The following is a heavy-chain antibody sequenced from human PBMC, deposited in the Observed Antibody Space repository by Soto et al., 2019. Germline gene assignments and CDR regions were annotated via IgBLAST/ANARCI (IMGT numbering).Heavy chain of an antibody. CDR2: ISAYNGDT. D-gene: IGHD7-27*01. V-gene: IGHV1-18*04. J-gene: IGHJ4*02. CDR3: ARGGTSTTYWGLFYN. Sequence: ASVKVSCKTSGYTFTSHGISWVRWAPGRGLEWMGWISAYNGDTKYAQRVQDRASMTTDTSTATAYIELRSLRFDDTAVYYCARGGTSTTYWGLFYNWGQGTLVTVSS. CDR1: GYTFTSHG.